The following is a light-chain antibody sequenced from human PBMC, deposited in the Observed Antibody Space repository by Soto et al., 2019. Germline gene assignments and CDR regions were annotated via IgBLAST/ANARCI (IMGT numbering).Light chain of an antibody. CDR3: QKYNSAPFT. V-gene: IGKV1-27*01. CDR1: QGISNF. CDR2: AAS. J-gene: IGKJ3*01. Sequence: DIQMTQSPSSLSASVGDRVTITCRASQGISNFLAWYRQKPGKVPKLLIYAASTLQSGVPSRFSGSGSGTDFTLTISSLQPEDVATYYSQKYNSAPFTFGPGTKVDIK.